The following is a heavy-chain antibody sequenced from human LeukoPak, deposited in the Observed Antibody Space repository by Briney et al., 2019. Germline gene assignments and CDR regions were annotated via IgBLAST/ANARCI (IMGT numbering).Heavy chain of an antibody. J-gene: IGHJ4*02. CDR3: ARGRWEYQLLDGGDY. CDR1: GFTFSSYA. Sequence: PGGSLRLSCAASGFTFSSYAMSWVRQAPGKGLEWVSAISGSGGSTYYADSVKGRFTISRDNSKNTLYLQMGSLRAEDMAVYYCARGRWEYQLLDGGDYWGQGTLVTVSS. V-gene: IGHV3-23*01. CDR2: ISGSGGST. D-gene: IGHD2-2*01.